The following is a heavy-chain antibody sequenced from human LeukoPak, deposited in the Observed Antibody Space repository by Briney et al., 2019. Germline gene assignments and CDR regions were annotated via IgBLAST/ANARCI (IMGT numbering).Heavy chain of an antibody. CDR3: ARGGSGYSYGKIDY. CDR2: IKQDGSEK. Sequence: GGSLRLSCAASGFTFSNYWMNWVRQAPGKGLEWVANIKQDGSEKCYVDSVKGRFSISRDNAKNSLYLQMSSLKAEDTVVYYCARGGSGYSYGKIDYWGQGTLVTVSS. V-gene: IGHV3-7*01. CDR1: GFTFSNYW. D-gene: IGHD5-18*01. J-gene: IGHJ4*02.